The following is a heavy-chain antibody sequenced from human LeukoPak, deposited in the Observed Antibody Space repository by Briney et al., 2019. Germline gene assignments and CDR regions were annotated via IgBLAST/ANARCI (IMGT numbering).Heavy chain of an antibody. CDR3: ARPRDNAGVYYFDY. J-gene: IGHJ4*02. CDR2: IWYDGSNK. D-gene: IGHD1-1*01. V-gene: IGHV3-33*01. CDR1: GFTYSSYG. Sequence: GGSLRLSCAASGFTYSSYGMHWVRQAPGKGLEWVAVIWYDGSNKYYADSVKGRFTISRDNSKNTLYLQMNSLRAEDTAVYYCARPRDNAGVYYFDYWGQGTLVTVSS.